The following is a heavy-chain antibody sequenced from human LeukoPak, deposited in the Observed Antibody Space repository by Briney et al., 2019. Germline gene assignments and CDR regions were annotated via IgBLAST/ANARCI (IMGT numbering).Heavy chain of an antibody. V-gene: IGHV2-70*11. CDR3: ARIRSMPGYYFDY. D-gene: IGHD2/OR15-2a*01. Sequence: SGPTLVNPTQTLTLTCTFSGFSLNTSGMCVSWIRQPPGKALEWLARIDWDDYKYYITSLTTRLTISKDTSKNQVVLTMTNMDPVDTATYYCARIRSMPGYYFDYWGQGSLVTVSS. CDR2: IDWDDYK. CDR1: GFSLNTSGMC. J-gene: IGHJ4*02.